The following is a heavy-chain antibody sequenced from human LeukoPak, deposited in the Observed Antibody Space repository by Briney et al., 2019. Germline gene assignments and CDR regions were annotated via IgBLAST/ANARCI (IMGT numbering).Heavy chain of an antibody. Sequence: ASVKVYCKASGYTFTGYYMHWVRQAPGQGPEWMGWINPNRGGTNYAQKFQGRVTMTRDTSISTAYMELSRLRSDDTAVYYCARDYYDSSGYNDYWGQGTLVTVSS. D-gene: IGHD3-22*01. CDR3: ARDYYDSSGYNDY. CDR1: GYTFTGYY. V-gene: IGHV1-2*02. J-gene: IGHJ4*02. CDR2: INPNRGGT.